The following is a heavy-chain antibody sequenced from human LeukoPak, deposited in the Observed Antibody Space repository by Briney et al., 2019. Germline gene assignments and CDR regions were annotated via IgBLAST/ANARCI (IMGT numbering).Heavy chain of an antibody. D-gene: IGHD2-2*01. CDR1: GDSISSYY. Sequence: SETLSLTCTVSGDSISSYYWSWIRQPPGKGLEWIGYIYYSGSTNYNPSLRSRVTMSVDTSKNQFSLKVSSVTAADTAVYYCARDADQYYFDYWGQGTLVTVSS. CDR3: ARDADQYYFDY. CDR2: IYYSGST. J-gene: IGHJ4*02. V-gene: IGHV4-59*01.